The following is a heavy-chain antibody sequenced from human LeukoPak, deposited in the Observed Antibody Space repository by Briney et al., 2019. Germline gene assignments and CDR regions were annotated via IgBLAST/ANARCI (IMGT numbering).Heavy chain of an antibody. CDR3: TTVLRYFDWLSEYFDY. Sequence: GGSLRLSCAASGFTFSNAWMSWVRQAPGKGLEWVGRIKSKTDGGTTDYAAPVKGRFTTSRDDSKNTLYLQMNSLKTEDTAVYYCTTVLRYFDWLSEYFDYWGQGTLVTVSS. CDR1: GFTFSNAW. D-gene: IGHD3-9*01. CDR2: IKSKTDGGTT. V-gene: IGHV3-15*01. J-gene: IGHJ4*02.